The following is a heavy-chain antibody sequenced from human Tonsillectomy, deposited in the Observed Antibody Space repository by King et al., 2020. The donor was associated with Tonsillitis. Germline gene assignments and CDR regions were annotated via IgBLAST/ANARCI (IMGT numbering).Heavy chain of an antibody. V-gene: IGHV3-30*03. J-gene: IGHJ4*02. CDR1: GFTFSSYG. CDR2: ISYDGDNE. D-gene: IGHD6-13*01. Sequence: QLVQSGGGVVQPGGSLRLSCAASGFTFSSYGMQWVRQAPGKGLEWMAVISYDGDNEYHADSVKGRFTISRDNSKNTLYLEMTSLRAEDTAVYFCARSRPGSSWYGGDYWGQGTLVTVSS. CDR3: ARSRPGSSWYGGDY.